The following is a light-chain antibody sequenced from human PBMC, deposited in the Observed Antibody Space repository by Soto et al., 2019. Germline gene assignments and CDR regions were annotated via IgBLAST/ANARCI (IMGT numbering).Light chain of an antibody. CDR1: SSDFGGDKY. CDR2: EVT. V-gene: IGLV2-8*01. J-gene: IGLJ3*02. Sequence: QSALTQPPSASGSPGQSVTISCTGTSSDFGGDKYVSWYQQHPGKAPRLMIYEVTERPSGVPDRFSGAKYGNTASLPVSGVQAEDEAAYYCTSSGGVNHWVFGGGTKLTVL. CDR3: TSSGGVNHWV.